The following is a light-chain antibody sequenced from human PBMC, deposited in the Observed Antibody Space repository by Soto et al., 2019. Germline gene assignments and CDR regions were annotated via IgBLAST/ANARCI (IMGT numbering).Light chain of an antibody. CDR2: EVT. J-gene: IGLJ2*01. V-gene: IGLV2-14*01. CDR1: TSDVGGYNY. Sequence: QSALTQPASVSGSPGQSITISCTGTTSDVGGYNYVSWYQQHPGKAPKLMIYEVTNRPSGVSNRFSGSKSANTASLTISGLQAEDEADYYCSSYTSSGTVVFGGGTQLTVL. CDR3: SSYTSSGTVV.